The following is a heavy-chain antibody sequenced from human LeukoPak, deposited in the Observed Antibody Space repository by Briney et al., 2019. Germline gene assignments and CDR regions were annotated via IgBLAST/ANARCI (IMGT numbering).Heavy chain of an antibody. Sequence: SETLSLTCTVSGGSISSSSYYCGWIRQPPGKGLEWIGSIYYSGSTYYNPSLKSRVTISVDTSKNQFSLKLSSVTAADTAVYYCARGSVVIALNWFDPWGQGTLVTVSS. D-gene: IGHD4-23*01. V-gene: IGHV4-39*07. CDR1: GGSISSSSYY. J-gene: IGHJ5*02. CDR2: IYYSGST. CDR3: ARGSVVIALNWFDP.